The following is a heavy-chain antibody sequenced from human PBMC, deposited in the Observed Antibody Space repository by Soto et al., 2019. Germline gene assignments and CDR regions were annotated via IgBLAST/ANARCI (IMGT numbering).Heavy chain of an antibody. D-gene: IGHD3-10*01. CDR1: GYTFTGYY. J-gene: IGHJ5*02. V-gene: IGHV1-2*04. CDR2: INPNSGGT. Sequence: ASVKVSCKASGYTFTGYYMHWVRQARGQGREWMGWINPNSGGTNYAQKFQGWVTMTRDTSISTAYMELSRLRSDDTAVYYCARSGHNGSGSYKQTNWFDPWGQGTLVTVSS. CDR3: ARSGHNGSGSYKQTNWFDP.